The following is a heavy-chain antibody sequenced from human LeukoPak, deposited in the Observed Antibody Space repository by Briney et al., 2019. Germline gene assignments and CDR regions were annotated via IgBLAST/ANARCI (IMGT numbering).Heavy chain of an antibody. Sequence: GGSLRLSCAASGFTFSSYDMPWVRQATGKGLEWVSAIGTAGDTYYPGSVKGRFTISRENAKNSLYLQMNSLRAGDTAVYYCARMGYCSSTSCLRAFDYWGQGTLVTVSS. CDR2: IGTAGDT. CDR1: GFTFSSYD. D-gene: IGHD2-2*01. CDR3: ARMGYCSSTSCLRAFDY. V-gene: IGHV3-13*01. J-gene: IGHJ4*02.